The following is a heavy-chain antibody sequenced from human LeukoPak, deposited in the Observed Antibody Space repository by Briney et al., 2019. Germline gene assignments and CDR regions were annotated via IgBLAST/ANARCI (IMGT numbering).Heavy chain of an antibody. J-gene: IGHJ4*02. CDR3: ASGGXXXDYXXXX. V-gene: IGHV3-74*01. CDR2: INSDGSST. CDR1: GFTFSSYW. Sequence: GGSLRLSCAASGFTFSSYWMHWVRQAPGKGLVWVSRINSDGSSTSYADSVKGRFTISRDNAKNKLYLQMNSLRAEDTAVYYCASGGXXXDYXXXXXXQGXLVXXSS. D-gene: IGHD4-17*01.